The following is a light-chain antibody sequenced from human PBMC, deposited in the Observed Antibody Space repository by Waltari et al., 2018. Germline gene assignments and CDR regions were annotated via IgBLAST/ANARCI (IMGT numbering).Light chain of an antibody. CDR3: QHYDDYPYT. V-gene: IGKV1-5*03. Sequence: DTQLTQSSSTLSASVVDRVTITCRASQSVRRYLAWYQQKPGKSPNLLIHKASYLESGVPSRFSGSGFGTKFSITISDLQPDDFATYFCQHYDDYPYTFGQGTKLEMK. J-gene: IGKJ2*01. CDR2: KAS. CDR1: QSVRRY.